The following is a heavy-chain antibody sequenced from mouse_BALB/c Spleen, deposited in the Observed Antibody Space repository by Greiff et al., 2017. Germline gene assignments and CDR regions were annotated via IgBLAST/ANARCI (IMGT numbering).Heavy chain of an antibody. Sequence: QVQLQQSGAELMKPGASVKISCKATGYTFSSYWIEWVKQRPGHGLEWIGEILPGSGSTNYNEKFKGKATFTADTSSNTAYMQLSSLTSEDSAVYYCARNYRSEDYYAMDYWGQGTSVTVSS. D-gene: IGHD2-14*01. CDR3: ARNYRSEDYYAMDY. J-gene: IGHJ4*01. V-gene: IGHV1-9*01. CDR2: ILPGSGST. CDR1: GYTFSSYW.